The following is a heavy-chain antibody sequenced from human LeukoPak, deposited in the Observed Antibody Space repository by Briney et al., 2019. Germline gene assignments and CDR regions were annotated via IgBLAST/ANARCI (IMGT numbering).Heavy chain of an antibody. CDR1: GFTFSTYR. Sequence: PGGSLRLSCAASGFTFSTYRINWVRQAPGKGLEWISYISGSSNSIFYAHSVKGRFTISRDNAENSVYLQMNSLRAEDTAIYYCARAYGGSYDYWGQGTLVTVSS. CDR2: ISGSSNSI. D-gene: IGHD1-26*01. CDR3: ARAYGGSYDY. J-gene: IGHJ4*02. V-gene: IGHV3-48*04.